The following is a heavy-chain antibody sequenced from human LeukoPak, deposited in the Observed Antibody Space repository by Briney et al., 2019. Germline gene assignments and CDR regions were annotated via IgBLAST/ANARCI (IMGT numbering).Heavy chain of an antibody. V-gene: IGHV4-34*01. CDR1: GGSFSGYY. CDR3: ARGLPYYDILTGYSPYGMDV. CDR2: INHSGST. J-gene: IGHJ6*02. D-gene: IGHD3-9*01. Sequence: SKTLSLTCAVYGGSFSGYYWSWIRQPPGKGLEWIGEINHSGSTNYNPSLKSRVTISVDTSKNQFSLKLSSVTAADTAVYYCARGLPYYDILTGYSPYGMDVWGQGTTVTVSS.